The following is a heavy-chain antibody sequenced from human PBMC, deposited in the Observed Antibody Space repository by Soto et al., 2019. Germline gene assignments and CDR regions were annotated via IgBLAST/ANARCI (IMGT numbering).Heavy chain of an antibody. CDR3: ARRYGYYFDY. CDR2: ISYSGST. D-gene: IGHD3-9*01. CDR1: GGSVSSGNHY. V-gene: IGHV4-61*01. J-gene: IGHJ4*02. Sequence: SETLSLTCTVSGGSVSSGNHYWTWIRQHPGTGLEWIGHISYSGSTNYNPSLKSRVTISVDTSKNQLSLKLSSVTAADTAVYYCARRYGYYFDYWGQGTLVTVSS.